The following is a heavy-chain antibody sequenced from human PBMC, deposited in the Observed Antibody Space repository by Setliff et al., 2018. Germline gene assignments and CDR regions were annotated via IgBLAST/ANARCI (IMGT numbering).Heavy chain of an antibody. Sequence: LRLSCATSGLTFSDYYMSWIRQTPGKGLEWVAYISSSGSLIYYPDSVKGRFTISRDNAKKSVDLQMNSLRAEDTAVYYCAREVWNIYDNDNSWSGYSDHWGQGTLVTVSS. CDR2: ISSSGSLI. CDR1: GLTFSDYY. D-gene: IGHD3-3*01. J-gene: IGHJ4*02. V-gene: IGHV3-11*01. CDR3: AREVWNIYDNDNSWSGYSDH.